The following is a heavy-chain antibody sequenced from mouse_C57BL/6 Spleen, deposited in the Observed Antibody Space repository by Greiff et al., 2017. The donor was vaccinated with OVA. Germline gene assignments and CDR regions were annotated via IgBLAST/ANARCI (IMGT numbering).Heavy chain of an antibody. V-gene: IGHV1-53*01. CDR2: INPSNGGT. Sequence: QVQLQQPGTELVKPGASVKLSCKASGYTFTSYWMHWVKQRPGQGLEWIGNINPSNGGTNYNEKFKSKATLTVDKSSSTAYMQLSSLTSEDSAVYYGARGRRYYGSSYYFDYWGQGTTLTVSS. CDR3: ARGRRYYGSSYYFDY. CDR1: GYTFTSYW. D-gene: IGHD1-1*01. J-gene: IGHJ2*01.